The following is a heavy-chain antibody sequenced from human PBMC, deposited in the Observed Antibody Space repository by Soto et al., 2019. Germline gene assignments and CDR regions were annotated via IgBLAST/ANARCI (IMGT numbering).Heavy chain of an antibody. J-gene: IGHJ5*02. CDR3: ARDHYDIPGHPSNWFDP. Sequence: EVQLVESGGGLVQPGRSLRLSCAASGFTFDDYAMHWVRQAPGKGLEWVSGISWNSGSIGYADSVKGRFTISRDNAKNSLYLQMNSLRAEDTALYYCARDHYDIPGHPSNWFDPWGQGTLVTVSS. CDR1: GFTFDDYA. D-gene: IGHD3-9*01. CDR2: ISWNSGSI. V-gene: IGHV3-9*01.